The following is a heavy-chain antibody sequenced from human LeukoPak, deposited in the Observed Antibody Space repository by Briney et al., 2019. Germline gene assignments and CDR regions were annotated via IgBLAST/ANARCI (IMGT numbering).Heavy chain of an antibody. J-gene: IGHJ4*02. CDR2: IKLDGSEK. CDR1: GFTFGKYW. CDR3: ARDQYDTWSRRGNFDS. Sequence: GGSLRLSCVASGFTFGKYWMSWVRQASGKGLEWVANIKLDGSEKNYVDSVKGRFTISRDNTKNSLYLQMNSLRVEDTAVFYCARDQYDTWSRRGNFDSWGQGTLVIVSS. V-gene: IGHV3-7*03. D-gene: IGHD3-3*01.